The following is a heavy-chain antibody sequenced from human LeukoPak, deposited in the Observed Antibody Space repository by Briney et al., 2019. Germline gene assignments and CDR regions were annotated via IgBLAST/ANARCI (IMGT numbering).Heavy chain of an antibody. J-gene: IGHJ4*02. CDR2: IKPDGSER. Sequence: PGGSLRLSCAASAFTFRSYWMSWVRQAPGKGLEWVANIKPDGSERYYVDSVKGRFTISRDNAKNSLFLQMNSLRVYDTAVYYCATSGPLSGRYQSDFDYWGQGTLVTVSS. V-gene: IGHV3-7*01. CDR3: ATSGPLSGRYQSDFDY. CDR1: AFTFRSYW. D-gene: IGHD1-26*01.